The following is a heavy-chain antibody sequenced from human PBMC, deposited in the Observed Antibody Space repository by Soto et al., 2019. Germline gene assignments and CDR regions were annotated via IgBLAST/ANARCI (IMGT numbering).Heavy chain of an antibody. CDR3: ARDQQEYYDFWSGSYYGMDV. J-gene: IGHJ6*02. D-gene: IGHD3-3*01. CDR1: GFTFSSYA. CDR2: ISYYGSNK. Sequence: GGSLRLSCAASGFTFSSYAMHWVRQAPGKGLEWVAVISYYGSNKYYADSVKGRFTISRDNSKNTLYLQMNSLRAEDTAVYYCARDQQEYYDFWSGSYYGMDVWGQGTTVTVSS. V-gene: IGHV3-30-3*01.